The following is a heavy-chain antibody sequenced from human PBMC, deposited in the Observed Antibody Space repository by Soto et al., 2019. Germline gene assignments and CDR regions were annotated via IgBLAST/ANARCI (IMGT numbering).Heavy chain of an antibody. CDR2: ISDYNGNT. CDR3: AREGYYSGSGTYSPPRYYGMDV. J-gene: IGHJ6*02. Sequence: QVQLVQSGAEVKKAGASVKVSCKASGYTFSSYGLSWVRQAPGQGLEWMGWISDYNGNTHYAQKFQGRAIMTTDASTRTAYMELRSLISDDTAVYFCAREGYYSGSGTYSPPRYYGMDVWGQGTTVTVSS. V-gene: IGHV1-18*01. D-gene: IGHD3-10*01. CDR1: GYTFSSYG.